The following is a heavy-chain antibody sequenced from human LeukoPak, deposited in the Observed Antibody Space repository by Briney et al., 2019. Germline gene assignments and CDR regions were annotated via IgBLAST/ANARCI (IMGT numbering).Heavy chain of an antibody. J-gene: IGHJ5*02. CDR2: IYTSGST. V-gene: IGHV4-61*02. Sequence: PSQTLSLTSTVAGGSISSGSYYWSWILQPAGKGLEWIGRIYTSGSTNYNPSLKSRVTISVDTSKNQFSLKLSSVTAADTAVYYCARAPYSSSWYWFDPWGQGTLVTVSS. CDR3: ARAPYSSSWYWFDP. D-gene: IGHD6-13*01. CDR1: GGSISSGSYY.